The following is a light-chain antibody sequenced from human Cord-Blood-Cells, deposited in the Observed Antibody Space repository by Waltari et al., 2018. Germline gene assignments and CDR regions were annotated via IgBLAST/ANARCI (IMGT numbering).Light chain of an antibody. V-gene: IGLV2-23*01. Sequence: QSALTQPASVSGSPGQSITISCTGTSSAVGSYNLVSWYQQHPGKAPKLLIYEGSKRPSGVSNRFSASKSGNTASLTISGLQAEDEADYYCCSYAGSSYVFGTGTKVTVL. CDR1: SSAVGSYNL. CDR3: CSYAGSSYV. J-gene: IGLJ1*01. CDR2: EGS.